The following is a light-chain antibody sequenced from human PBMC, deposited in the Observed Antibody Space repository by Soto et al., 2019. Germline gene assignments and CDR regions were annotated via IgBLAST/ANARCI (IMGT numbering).Light chain of an antibody. V-gene: IGLV2-14*01. CDR1: SSDVGGYNY. CDR2: EVS. CDR3: SSYTGSGTLVV. J-gene: IGLJ2*01. Sequence: QSALSQPASVSGSPGQSITISCTGTSSDVGGYNYVSWYQQHPGRAPKPIIFEVSDRPSGISNRFSGSKSGNTASLTISGLQAEDEADYYCSSYTGSGTLVVFGGGTKLTVL.